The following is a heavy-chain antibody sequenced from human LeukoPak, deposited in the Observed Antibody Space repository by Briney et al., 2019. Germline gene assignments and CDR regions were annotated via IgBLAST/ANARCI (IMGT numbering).Heavy chain of an antibody. J-gene: IGHJ4*02. CDR2: ITASSTAI. V-gene: IGHV3-21*01. D-gene: IGHD6-6*01. Sequence: SGGSLRLSCAASGFTFNTYTMNWVRQAPGKGLEWVSSITASSTAIYSADSVKGRFTISRDNAKNFLYLQMNSLRAEDTAVYYCAKDVAAGPPDYWGQGTLVTVSS. CDR1: GFTFNTYT. CDR3: AKDVAAGPPDY.